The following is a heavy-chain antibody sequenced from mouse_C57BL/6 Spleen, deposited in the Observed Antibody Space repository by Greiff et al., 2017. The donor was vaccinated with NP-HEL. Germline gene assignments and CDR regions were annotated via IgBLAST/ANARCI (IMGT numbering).Heavy chain of an antibody. CDR3: ARGPLYYGNYEGLMDY. V-gene: IGHV5-17*01. D-gene: IGHD2-1*01. CDR1: GFTFSDYG. CDR2: ISSGSSTI. J-gene: IGHJ4*01. Sequence: EVMLVESGGGLVKPGGSLKLSCAASGFTFSDYGMHWVRQAPEKGLEWVAYISSGSSTIYYADTVKGRFTISRDNAKKTLFLQMTSLRSEDTAMYYCARGPLYYGNYEGLMDYWGQGTSVTVSS.